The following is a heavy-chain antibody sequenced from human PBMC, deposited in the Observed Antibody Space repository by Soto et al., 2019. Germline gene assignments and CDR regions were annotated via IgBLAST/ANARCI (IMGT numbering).Heavy chain of an antibody. V-gene: IGHV3-30*18. CDR3: AKGEGFRFDP. J-gene: IGHJ5*02. CDR2: ISSDGSNK. D-gene: IGHD1-26*01. Sequence: QVQLVESGGGVVQPGRPSRLSCVASGFNFRGFGMHWVRQAPGKGLEWVAVISSDGSNKNYAESVKGRFTISRDNSKNTMYLQMSSLRAEDTAVYYCAKGEGFRFDPWGQGTLVTVSS. CDR1: GFNFRGFG.